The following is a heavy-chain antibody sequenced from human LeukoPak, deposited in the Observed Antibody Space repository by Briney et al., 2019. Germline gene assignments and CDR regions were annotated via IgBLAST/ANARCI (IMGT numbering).Heavy chain of an antibody. D-gene: IGHD6-13*01. J-gene: IGHJ5*02. CDR1: GYSISSGYY. V-gene: IGHV4-38-2*02. CDR2: IYHSGST. CDR3: ARLVRIGIAAAGTRKFDP. Sequence: SETLSLTCTVSGYSISSGYYWGWIRQPPGKGLEWIGSIYHSGSTYYNPSLKSRVTISVDTSKNQFSLKLSSVTAADTAVYYCARLVRIGIAAAGTRKFDPWGQGTLVTVSS.